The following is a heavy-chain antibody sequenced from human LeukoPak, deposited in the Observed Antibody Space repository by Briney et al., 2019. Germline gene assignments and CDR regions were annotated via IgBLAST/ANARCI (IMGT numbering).Heavy chain of an antibody. J-gene: IGHJ3*02. V-gene: IGHV3-53*01. CDR1: GFTVNSKY. Sequence: PGGSLRLSCAASGFTVNSKYMSWIRQAPGTGLKWVSVIYSGGSTYYADSVKGRFTISRDNSKNTLYLQMNSLRAEDTAVYYCARESGYYDSSGSQDAFDIWGQGTMVTVSS. CDR2: IYSGGST. CDR3: ARESGYYDSSGSQDAFDI. D-gene: IGHD3-22*01.